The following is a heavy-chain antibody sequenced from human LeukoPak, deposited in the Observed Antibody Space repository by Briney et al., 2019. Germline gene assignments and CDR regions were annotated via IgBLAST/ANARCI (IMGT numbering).Heavy chain of an antibody. V-gene: IGHV3-66*01. Sequence: AGGSLRLSCAASGFTVSSNYMSWVRQAPGKGLEWVSVIYSGGSTYYADSVKGRFTISRDNSKNTLYLQMNSLRAEDTAVYYCAREYSGSYYSPFDYWGQGTLVTVSS. CDR2: IYSGGST. D-gene: IGHD1-26*01. CDR1: GFTVSSNY. CDR3: AREYSGSYYSPFDY. J-gene: IGHJ4*02.